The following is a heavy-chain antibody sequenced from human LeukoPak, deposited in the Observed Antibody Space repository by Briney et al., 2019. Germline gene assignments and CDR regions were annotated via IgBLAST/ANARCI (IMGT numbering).Heavy chain of an antibody. D-gene: IGHD4-23*01. J-gene: IGHJ4*02. CDR2: IYYSGST. CDR1: GGSISSSSYY. V-gene: IGHV4-39*07. Sequence: SETLSLTCTVPGGSISSSSYYWGWIRQPPGKGLEWIGSIYYSGSTYYNPSLKSRVTISVDTSKNQFSLKLSSVTAADTAVYYCARGLRGSEGVGYFDYWGQGTLVTVSS. CDR3: ARGLRGSEGVGYFDY.